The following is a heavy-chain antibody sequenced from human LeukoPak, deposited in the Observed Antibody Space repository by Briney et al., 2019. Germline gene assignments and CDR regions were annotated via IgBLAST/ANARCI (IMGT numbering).Heavy chain of an antibody. D-gene: IGHD2-21*02. J-gene: IGHJ6*03. CDR2: INDSGRT. CDR3: ARLVSYVVVVTAIHYYYYMDV. CDR1: GGSLSGYF. Sequence: MPSETLSLTCGVYGGSLSGYFWSWIRQPPGKGLEWIGEINDSGRTNYNPSLKSRVTISVDTSKNQFSLKLSSVTAADTAVYYCARLVSYVVVVTAIHYYYYMDVWGKGTTVTISS. V-gene: IGHV4-34*01.